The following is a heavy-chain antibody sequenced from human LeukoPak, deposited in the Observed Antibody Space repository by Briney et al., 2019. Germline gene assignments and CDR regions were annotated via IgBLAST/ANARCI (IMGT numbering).Heavy chain of an antibody. Sequence: SQTLSLTCAVSGGSISSGGYSWSWIRQPPGKGLEWIGYIYHSGSTYYNPSLKSRVTIPVDRSKNQFSLKLSSVTAADTAVYYCARSNGKTRNYSDYWGQGTLVTVST. J-gene: IGHJ4*02. V-gene: IGHV4-30-2*02. CDR2: IYHSGST. D-gene: IGHD1-1*01. CDR3: ARSNGKTRNYSDY. CDR1: GGSISSGGYS.